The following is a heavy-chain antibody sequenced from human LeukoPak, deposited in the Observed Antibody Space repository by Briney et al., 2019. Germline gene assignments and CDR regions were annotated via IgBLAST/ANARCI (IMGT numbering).Heavy chain of an antibody. D-gene: IGHD3-10*01. CDR3: ARWNYGSSSCFDY. J-gene: IGHJ4*02. Sequence: GGSLRLSCAASGFTFSSYSMNWVRQAPGKGLEWVAVISYDGSNKYYADSVKGRFTISRDNSKNTLYLQMNSLRAEDTAVYYCARWNYGSSSCFDYWGQGTLVTVSS. CDR2: ISYDGSNK. CDR1: GFTFSSYS. V-gene: IGHV3-30*03.